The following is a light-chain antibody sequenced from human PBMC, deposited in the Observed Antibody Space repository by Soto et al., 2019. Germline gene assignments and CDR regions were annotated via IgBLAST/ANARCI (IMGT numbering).Light chain of an antibody. CDR1: QSVSSN. Sequence: EIVMTQSPANLSVSPGERATLPCRASQSVSSNLAWYQQKPGQTPKLLIYVASTRATGIPARFSGSGSGTEFTLTISSLQSEDFAVYYCQQYNVWPLTFGGGTKVEFK. CDR3: QQYNVWPLT. CDR2: VAS. V-gene: IGKV3-15*01. J-gene: IGKJ4*01.